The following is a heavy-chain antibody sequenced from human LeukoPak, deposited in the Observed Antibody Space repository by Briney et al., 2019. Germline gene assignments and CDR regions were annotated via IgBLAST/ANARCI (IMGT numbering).Heavy chain of an antibody. CDR2: IYTSGST. V-gene: IGHV4-61*02. CDR3: ARGSTYYYGSGSSAAYNFDY. Sequence: SQTLSLTCTVSGGSISSGSYYWSWIRQPAGKGLEWIGRIYTSGSTNYNPSLKSRVTISVDTSKNQFSLKLSSVTAADTAVYYCARGSTYYYGSGSSAAYNFDYWGQGTLVTVSS. D-gene: IGHD3-10*01. CDR1: GGSISSGSYY. J-gene: IGHJ4*02.